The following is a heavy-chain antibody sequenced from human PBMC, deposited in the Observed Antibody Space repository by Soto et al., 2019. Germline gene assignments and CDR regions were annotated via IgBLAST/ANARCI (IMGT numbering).Heavy chain of an antibody. D-gene: IGHD7-27*01. Sequence: QVQLQESGPGLVKPSQTLSLTCTVSGGSISSGGYFWSWIRQPPDQGLEWIGHIYHGGTTYNNPSPNRRTTISVATSKAQFSLKLSSVTAAYTAVYYCARGPSGDKVDYWGQGILVTVSS. CDR2: IYHGGTT. J-gene: IGHJ4*02. CDR1: GGSISSGGYF. V-gene: IGHV4-30-4*01. CDR3: ARGPSGDKVDY.